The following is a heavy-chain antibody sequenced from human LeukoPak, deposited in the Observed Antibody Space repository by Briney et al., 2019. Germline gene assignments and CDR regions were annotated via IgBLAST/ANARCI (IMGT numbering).Heavy chain of an antibody. Sequence: GGSLRLSCAASGFTFDDYTMHGVRQAPGKGLEWVSLISWDGDSTYYADSVKGRFTISRDNSKNSLYLQMNSLRTEDTALYYCAKDIGVGSCNGCLFDYWGQGTLVTVSS. CDR2: ISWDGDST. V-gene: IGHV3-43*01. D-gene: IGHD2-15*01. CDR1: GFTFDDYT. CDR3: AKDIGVGSCNGCLFDY. J-gene: IGHJ4*02.